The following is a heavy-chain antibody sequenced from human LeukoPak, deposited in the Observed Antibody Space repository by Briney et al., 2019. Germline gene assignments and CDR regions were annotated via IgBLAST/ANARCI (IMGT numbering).Heavy chain of an antibody. Sequence: PGGSLRLSCAASGVTFSYYWMHWVRQAPGKGLVWVSRIDSDGSSTSYAGSVKGRFTISRDNAKNTLYLQMNSLRAEDTAVYYCARGRGGYYYDYWGQGTVVTVSS. J-gene: IGHJ4*02. V-gene: IGHV3-74*01. D-gene: IGHD2-15*01. CDR2: IDSDGSST. CDR1: GVTFSYYW. CDR3: ARGRGGYYYDY.